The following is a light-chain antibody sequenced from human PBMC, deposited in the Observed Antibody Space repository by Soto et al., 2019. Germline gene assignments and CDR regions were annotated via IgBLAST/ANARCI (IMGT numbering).Light chain of an antibody. J-gene: IGLJ1*01. CDR2: DVS. V-gene: IGLV2-14*01. CDR1: SSDVCGYNY. Sequence: QSALTQPASVSGSPGQSITISCTGTSSDVCGYNYVSWYQQHPGKAPKLMIYDVSNRPSGGSNRFSGSKSGNTASLSISGLQAEDEADYYCSSYTSSSTRVFGTGTKLTVL. CDR3: SSYTSSSTRV.